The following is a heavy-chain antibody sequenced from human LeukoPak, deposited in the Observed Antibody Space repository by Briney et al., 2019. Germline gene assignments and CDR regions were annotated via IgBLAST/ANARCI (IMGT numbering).Heavy chain of an antibody. CDR2: MYYSGST. V-gene: IGHV4-39*01. CDR3: ATSTHGSGSYYTLYYFDY. J-gene: IGHJ4*02. D-gene: IGHD3-10*01. Sequence: SETLSLTCTVSGGSISSSSYYWGWIRQPPGKGLEWIGSMYYSGSTYYNPSLKSRVTISVDTSKNQFSLKLSSVTAADTAVYYCATSTHGSGSYYTLYYFDYWGQGTLVTVSS. CDR1: GGSISSSSYY.